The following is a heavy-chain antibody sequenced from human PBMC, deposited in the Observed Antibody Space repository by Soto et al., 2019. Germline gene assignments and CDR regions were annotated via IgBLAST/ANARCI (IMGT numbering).Heavy chain of an antibody. V-gene: IGHV1-69*13. J-gene: IGHJ6*02. CDR3: ARDLVGGSYYYYYGMDV. CDR2: IIPIFGTA. CDR1: GGTFSSYA. D-gene: IGHD1-26*01. Sequence: SVKVSCKASGGTFSSYAISWVRQAPGQGLEWMGGIIPIFGTANYAQKFQGRVTITADESTSTAYMELSSLRSEDSAVYYCARDLVGGSYYYYYGMDVWGQGTTVTVSS.